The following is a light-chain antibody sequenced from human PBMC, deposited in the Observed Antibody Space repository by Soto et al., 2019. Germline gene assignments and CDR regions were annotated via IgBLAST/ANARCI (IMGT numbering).Light chain of an antibody. Sequence: DIVMTQSPLSLPATPGEPASISCRSSQSLLHSNGYNFLDWYVQKPGESPQLLIYMGSNRASGVPDRFSGSGSGTDFTLKISRVEAEDVGVYYCMQALHTPRTFGQGTKVEIK. CDR2: MGS. CDR1: QSLLHSNGYNF. V-gene: IGKV2-28*01. J-gene: IGKJ1*01. CDR3: MQALHTPRT.